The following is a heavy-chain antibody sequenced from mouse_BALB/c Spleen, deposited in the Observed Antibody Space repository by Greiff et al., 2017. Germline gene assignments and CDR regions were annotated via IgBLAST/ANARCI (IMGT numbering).Heavy chain of an antibody. CDR1: GYTFTSYW. CDR2: INPSTGYT. Sequence: VKLMESGAELAKPGASVKMSCKASGYTFTSYWMHWVKQRPGQGLEWIGYINPSTGYTEYNQKFKDKATLTADKSSSTAYMQLSSLTSEDSAVYYCARGNWEYYFDYWGQGTTLTVSS. J-gene: IGHJ2*01. D-gene: IGHD4-1*01. V-gene: IGHV1-7*01. CDR3: ARGNWEYYFDY.